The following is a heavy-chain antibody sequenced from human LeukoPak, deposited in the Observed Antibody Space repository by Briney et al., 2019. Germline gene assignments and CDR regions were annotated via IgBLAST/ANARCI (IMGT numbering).Heavy chain of an antibody. CDR3: ASRGGYYYASSGYYYY. D-gene: IGHD3-22*01. CDR2: TSGSGGTT. J-gene: IGHJ4*02. CDR1: GFTFSSYA. V-gene: IGHV3-23*01. Sequence: GGSLRLSCAASGFTFSSYAMSWVRQAPGKGLEWVSATSGSGGTTHFADSVKGRFTISRDNSKNTLYLQMNSLRAEDTAVYYCASRGGYYYASSGYYYYWGQGTLVTVSS.